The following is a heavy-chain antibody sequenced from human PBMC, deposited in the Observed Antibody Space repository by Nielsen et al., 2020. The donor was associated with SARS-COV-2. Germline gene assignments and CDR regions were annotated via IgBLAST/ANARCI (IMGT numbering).Heavy chain of an antibody. D-gene: IGHD5-12*01. CDR2: IKSKTDGGTT. V-gene: IGHV3-73*01. Sequence: GESLKISCAASGFSFSDSGMHWVRQASGKGLEWVGRIKSKTDGGTTDYAAPVKGRFTISRDDSKNTAYLQMNSLKTEDTAVYYCTRVNPISGSWFDAFDIWGQGTMVTVSS. CDR3: TRVNPISGSWFDAFDI. J-gene: IGHJ3*02. CDR1: GFSFSDSG.